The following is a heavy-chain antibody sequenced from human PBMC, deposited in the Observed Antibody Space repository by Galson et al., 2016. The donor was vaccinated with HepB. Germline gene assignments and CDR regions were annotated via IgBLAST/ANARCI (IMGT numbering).Heavy chain of an antibody. CDR3: ARGGFRWVDY. CDR2: IKQDGSEK. Sequence: SLRLSCAASRFTFSSLWMSWVRQAPGKGLEWVANIKQDGSEKNYVDSVKGRFIISRDNAKNSLYLQMNSLRVEDTAVYYCARGGFRWVDYWGQGTLVTVSS. J-gene: IGHJ4*02. V-gene: IGHV3-7*04. D-gene: IGHD1-26*01. CDR1: RFTFSSLW.